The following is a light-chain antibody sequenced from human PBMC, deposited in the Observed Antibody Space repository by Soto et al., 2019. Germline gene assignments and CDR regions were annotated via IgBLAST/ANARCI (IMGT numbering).Light chain of an antibody. Sequence: DIQMTQSPSSVSASVGDRVTISCRASQDISNWLAWYQQKPGEAPKFLIYAASNLQSGVPSKFSVSVSGTDFTLTISSLQPEDFAVYYCQQARRFTITFGQGTRLESK. V-gene: IGKV1-12*01. CDR3: QQARRFTIT. CDR2: AAS. CDR1: QDISNW. J-gene: IGKJ5*01.